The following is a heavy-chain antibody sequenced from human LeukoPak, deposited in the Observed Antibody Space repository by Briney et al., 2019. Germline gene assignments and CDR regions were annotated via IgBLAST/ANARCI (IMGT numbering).Heavy chain of an antibody. J-gene: IGHJ4*02. CDR3: TRYNNDHFDC. CDR2: IAYDGSRA. Sequence: GGSLRLSCAGSGFTFGGYGMHWFRQTPGKGLEWVAVIAYDGSRAFYADSVKGRFTISRDNSKNTMSVQMDDLRAEDTAVYYCTRYNNDHFDCWGQGTLVTASS. V-gene: IGHV3-33*01. D-gene: IGHD1-14*01. CDR1: GFTFGGYG.